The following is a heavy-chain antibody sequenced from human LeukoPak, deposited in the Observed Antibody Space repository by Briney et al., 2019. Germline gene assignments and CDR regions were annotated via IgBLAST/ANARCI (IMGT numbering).Heavy chain of an antibody. CDR2: FDPEDGET. V-gene: IGHV1-24*01. Sequence: GASVKVSCKVSGYTLTELSMHWVRQAPGKGLEWMGGFDPEDGETIYAQKFQGRVTMTEDTSTDTAYMELSSLRSEDTAVYYCATNMITFGGVIVWGQGTLVTVSS. D-gene: IGHD3-16*02. CDR1: GYTLTELS. J-gene: IGHJ4*02. CDR3: ATNMITFGGVIV.